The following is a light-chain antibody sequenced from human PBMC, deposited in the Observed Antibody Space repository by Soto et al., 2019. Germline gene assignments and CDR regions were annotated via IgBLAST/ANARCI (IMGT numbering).Light chain of an antibody. CDR2: EVS. CDR3: SSYAGGNIPDV. Sequence: QSALTQPASVSGSPGQSITISCTGTSSDVGTYDLVSWYQQHPGKAPKLMIHEVSKRPSGVPDRFSGSKSGNTASLTVSGLQAEDEADYYCSSYAGGNIPDVFGTGTKLTVL. CDR1: SSDVGTYDL. V-gene: IGLV2-14*02. J-gene: IGLJ1*01.